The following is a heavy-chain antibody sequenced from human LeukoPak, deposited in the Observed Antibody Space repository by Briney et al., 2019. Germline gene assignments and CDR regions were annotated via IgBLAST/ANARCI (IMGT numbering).Heavy chain of an antibody. J-gene: IGHJ5*02. V-gene: IGHV3-30*02. Sequence: GGSLRLSCAASGFTFSSYGMHWVRQAPGKGLEWVAFIRYDGSNKYYADSVKGRFTISRDDSKNTLYLQMNSLRAEDTAVYYCAKDGAPSSSWYNWFDPWGQGTLVTVSS. D-gene: IGHD6-13*01. CDR1: GFTFSSYG. CDR2: IRYDGSNK. CDR3: AKDGAPSSSWYNWFDP.